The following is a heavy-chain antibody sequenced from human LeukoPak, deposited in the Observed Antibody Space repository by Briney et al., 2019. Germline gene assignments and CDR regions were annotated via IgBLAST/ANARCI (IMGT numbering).Heavy chain of an antibody. D-gene: IGHD5-18*01. Sequence: SETLSLTCTVSGGSISSYYWSWIRQPAGKGLEWIGRIYTSGSTNYNPSLKSRVTMSVDTSKNQFSLKLSSVTAADTAVYYCARPYLLGSYSYGPNFDYWGPGTLVTVSS. J-gene: IGHJ4*02. V-gene: IGHV4-4*07. CDR3: ARPYLLGSYSYGPNFDY. CDR1: GGSISSYY. CDR2: IYTSGST.